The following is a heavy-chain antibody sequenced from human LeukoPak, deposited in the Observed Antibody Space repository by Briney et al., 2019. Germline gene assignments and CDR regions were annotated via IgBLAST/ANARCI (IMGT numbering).Heavy chain of an antibody. V-gene: IGHV3-23*01. J-gene: IGHJ4*02. D-gene: IGHD1-26*01. CDR1: GFTFSSYA. Sequence: GGSLRLSCAASGFTFSSYAMNWGRQAPGKGLEWVSAISGGGGSTYYADSVKGRFTISRDNSKNPLYLQMNSLRAEDTAVYYCAKDSASGSLYYFDYWGQGTLVTVSS. CDR3: AKDSASGSLYYFDY. CDR2: ISGGGGST.